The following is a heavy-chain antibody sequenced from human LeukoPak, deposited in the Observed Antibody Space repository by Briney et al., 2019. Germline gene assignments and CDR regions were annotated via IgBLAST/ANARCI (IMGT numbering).Heavy chain of an antibody. J-gene: IGHJ4*02. V-gene: IGHV1-69*04. CDR2: IIPILGIA. CDR1: GGTFSSYA. D-gene: IGHD3-16*02. CDR3: ARLLTGFGGVIPYDY. Sequence: GASVKVSCKASGGTFSSYAISWVRQAPGQGLEWMGRIIPILGIANYAQKFQGRVTITADKSTSIAYMELSSLRSEDTAVYYCARLLTGFGGVIPYDYWGQGTLVTVSS.